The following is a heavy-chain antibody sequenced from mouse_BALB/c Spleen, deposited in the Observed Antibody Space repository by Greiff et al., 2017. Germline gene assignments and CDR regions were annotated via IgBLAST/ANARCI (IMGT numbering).Heavy chain of an antibody. CDR2: ISYSGST. CDR3: ARDSDYYGSSYGFAY. D-gene: IGHD1-1*01. J-gene: IGHJ3*01. Sequence: EVKLQESGPGLVKPSQSLSLTCTVTGYSITSDYAWNWIRQFPGNKLEWMGYISYSGSTSYNPSLKSRISITRDTSKNQFFLQLNSVTTEDTATYYCARDSDYYGSSYGFAYWGQGTLVTVSA. CDR1: GYSITSDYA. V-gene: IGHV3-2*02.